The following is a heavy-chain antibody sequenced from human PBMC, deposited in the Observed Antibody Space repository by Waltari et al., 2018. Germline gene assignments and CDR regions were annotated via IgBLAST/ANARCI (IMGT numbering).Heavy chain of an antibody. J-gene: IGHJ4*02. CDR3: VKDRGLYSSSSGLDY. Sequence: EVQLVESGGGLVQPGRSLRLSCAASGFSVEDYARYWVRQAPGKGLEWVSGISWKSGSTAYADSVEGRFTISRDNAKNSLYLQMHSLRPEDTALYYCVKDRGLYSSSSGLDYWGQGTLVTVSS. D-gene: IGHD6-6*01. V-gene: IGHV3-9*01. CDR2: ISWKSGST. CDR1: GFSVEDYA.